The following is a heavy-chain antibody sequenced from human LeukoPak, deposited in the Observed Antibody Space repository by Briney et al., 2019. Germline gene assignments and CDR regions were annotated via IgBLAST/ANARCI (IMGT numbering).Heavy chain of an antibody. CDR2: MNPNSGNT. V-gene: IGHV1-8*01. Sequence: ASVKVSCKASGYTFTSYDINWVRQATGQGLAWMGWMNPNSGNTGYAQKFQGRVTMTRNTSISTAYMELSSLRSEGTAVYYCARVDTAMVTRRNAFDIWGQGTMVTVSS. CDR1: GYTFTSYD. J-gene: IGHJ3*02. D-gene: IGHD5-18*01. CDR3: ARVDTAMVTRRNAFDI.